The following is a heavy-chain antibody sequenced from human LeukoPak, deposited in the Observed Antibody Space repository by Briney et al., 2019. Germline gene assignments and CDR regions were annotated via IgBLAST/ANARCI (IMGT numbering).Heavy chain of an antibody. D-gene: IGHD5-24*01. V-gene: IGHV4-59*01. CDR3: AREDPITRGYYGMDV. CDR2: IYYSGST. CDR1: GGSISSYY. Sequence: PSETLSFTCTVSGGSISSYYWSWIRQPPGKGLEWIGYIYYSGSTNYNPSLKSRVTISVDTSKNQFSLKLSSVTAADTAVYYCAREDPITRGYYGMDVWGQGTTVTVSS. J-gene: IGHJ6*02.